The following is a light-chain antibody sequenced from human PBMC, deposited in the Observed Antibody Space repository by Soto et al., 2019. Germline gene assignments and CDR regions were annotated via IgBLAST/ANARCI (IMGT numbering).Light chain of an antibody. V-gene: IGKV3-15*01. CDR2: DTS. CDR3: QHYASRPPT. CDR1: QSIGNT. Sequence: VMTQSPATLSLSPGEGATLSCRASQSIGNTLAWYQQKRGQPPRRLIYDTSIRATGVQARFSGSSSGAEFTLTITSLQSEDFAVYYCQHYASRPPTFGGGTKVE. J-gene: IGKJ4*01.